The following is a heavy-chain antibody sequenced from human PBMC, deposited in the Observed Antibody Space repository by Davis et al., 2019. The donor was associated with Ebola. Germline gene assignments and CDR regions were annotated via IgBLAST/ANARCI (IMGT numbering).Heavy chain of an antibody. CDR2: IIPILGIA. CDR3: AREEDSGYDSSSFDY. CDR1: GGTFSSYA. Sequence: SVKVSCKASGGTFSSYAISWVRQAPGQGLEWMGRIIPILGIANYAQKFQGRVTITADESTSTAYMELSSLRSEDTAVYYCAREEDSGYDSSSFDYWGQGTLVTVSS. J-gene: IGHJ4*02. V-gene: IGHV1-69*04. D-gene: IGHD5-12*01.